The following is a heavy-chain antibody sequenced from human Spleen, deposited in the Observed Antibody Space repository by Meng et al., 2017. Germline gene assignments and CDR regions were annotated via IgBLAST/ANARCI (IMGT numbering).Heavy chain of an antibody. V-gene: IGHV4-39*02. J-gene: IGHJ4*02. CDR3: ARDYGDYWSTLDY. CDR1: GGSISNSSYY. CDR2: IYYSGST. D-gene: IGHD4-17*01. Sequence: QQQLQESGSGLVKPSQTLSLTCTVSGGSISNSSYYWGWIRQPPGKGLEWIGSIYYSGSTYYNPSLKSRVTISVDTSKNQFSLKLSSVTAADTAVYYCARDYGDYWSTLDYWGQGTLVTVSS.